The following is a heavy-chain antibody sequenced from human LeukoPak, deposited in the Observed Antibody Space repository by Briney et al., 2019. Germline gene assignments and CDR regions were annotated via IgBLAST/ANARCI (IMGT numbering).Heavy chain of an antibody. V-gene: IGHV1-18*01. CDR3: ASNGEGAIGGSYYYYGMDV. D-gene: IGHD1-26*01. CDR2: ISAYNGNT. CDR1: GYTFTSYG. Sequence: RGASVKVSCKASGYTFTSYGISWVRQAPGQGLEWMGWISAYNGNTNYAQKLQGRVTMTTDTSTSTAYMELRSLRSDDTAVYYCASNGEGAIGGSYYYYGMDVWGQGTTVTVSS. J-gene: IGHJ6*02.